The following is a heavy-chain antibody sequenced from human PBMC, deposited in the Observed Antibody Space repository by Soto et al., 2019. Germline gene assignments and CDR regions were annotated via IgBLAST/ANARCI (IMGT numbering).Heavy chain of an antibody. D-gene: IGHD1-26*01. CDR2: MNPNSGNT. J-gene: IGHJ4*02. Sequence: QVQLVQSGAEVKKPGASVKVSCKASGYTFTSYDINCVRQATGQGLEWMGWMNPNSGNTVYAQKFQCRVTMTRNTSISTASRELSSLRSEDTSVYYCARGGRISGVYWGQGTLVTVSS. V-gene: IGHV1-8*01. CDR1: GYTFTSYD. CDR3: ARGGRISGVY.